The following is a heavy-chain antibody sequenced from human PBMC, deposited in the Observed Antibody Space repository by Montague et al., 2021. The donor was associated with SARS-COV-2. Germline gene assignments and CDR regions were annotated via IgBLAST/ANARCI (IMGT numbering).Heavy chain of an antibody. CDR3: ARDPWRITIFGVVTRHGMDV. Sequence: SETLSLTCIVSGGSVSSGSYYWSWIRQPPGKGLEWIGYIYYSGSTNYNPSLKSRVTISVDTSKNQFSLKLSSVTAADTAVYYCARDPWRITIFGVVTRHGMDVWGQGTTDTVSS. D-gene: IGHD3-3*01. CDR2: IYYSGST. CDR1: GGSVSSGSYY. V-gene: IGHV4-61*01. J-gene: IGHJ6*02.